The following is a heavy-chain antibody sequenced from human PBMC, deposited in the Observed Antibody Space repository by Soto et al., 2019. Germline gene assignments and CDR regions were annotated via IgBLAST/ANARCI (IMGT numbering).Heavy chain of an antibody. V-gene: IGHV1-69*02. Sequence: QVQLVQSGAEVKKPGSSVKVSCKASGGTFSSYTISWVRQAPGQGLEWMGRIIPILGIANYAQKFQGRVTMTADKSTISAYGALSSLRAEDTAVYFCEGGVGANLFDYWGQGTLVAVSS. D-gene: IGHD1-26*01. CDR2: IIPILGIA. CDR3: EGGVGANLFDY. CDR1: GGTFSSYT. J-gene: IGHJ4*02.